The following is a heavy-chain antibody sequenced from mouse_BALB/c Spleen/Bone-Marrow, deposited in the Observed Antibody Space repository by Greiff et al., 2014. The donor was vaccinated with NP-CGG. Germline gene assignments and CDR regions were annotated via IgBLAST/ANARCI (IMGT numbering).Heavy chain of an antibody. CDR2: IRNKANGYIT. Sequence: EVQLQQSGGGLVQPGGSLRLSCAPSGFTFTDYYMSWVRQPPGKALEWLGFIRNKANGYITEYSASVKGRFTISRDNSQSILYLQMNPLRAEDSATYYCARDDAMDYWGQGTSVTVSS. CDR1: GFTFTDYY. V-gene: IGHV7-3*02. CDR3: ARDDAMDY. J-gene: IGHJ4*01.